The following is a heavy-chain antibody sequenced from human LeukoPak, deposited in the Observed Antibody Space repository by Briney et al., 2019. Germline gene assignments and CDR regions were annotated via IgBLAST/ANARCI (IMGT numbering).Heavy chain of an antibody. Sequence: QTGGSLRLSCVASIFTFCTSRATCVPPAPGEGREWVANKDKQVDGKFKMDSLKRRFHISRDNAKNSRYLQTNSLRPEDTAVYYCARNTLRDYWGQGTLVTVSS. D-gene: IGHD2-2*02. V-gene: IGHV3-7*02. CDR2: KDKQVDGK. J-gene: IGHJ4*02. CDR3: ARNTLRDY. CDR1: IFTFCTSR.